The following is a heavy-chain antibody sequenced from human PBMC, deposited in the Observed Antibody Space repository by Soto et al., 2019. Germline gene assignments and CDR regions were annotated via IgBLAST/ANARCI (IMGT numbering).Heavy chain of an antibody. CDR1: GGTFSSYA. D-gene: IGHD6-13*01. J-gene: IGHJ6*02. V-gene: IGHV1-69*13. Sequence: SVKVSCKASGGTFSSYAISWVRQAPGQGLEWMGGIIPIFGTANYAQKFQGRVTITADESTRTAYMELSSLRSEDTAVYYCARASSSWYGGDYYYYYGMDVWGQGTTVTVSS. CDR2: IIPIFGTA. CDR3: ARASSSWYGGDYYYYYGMDV.